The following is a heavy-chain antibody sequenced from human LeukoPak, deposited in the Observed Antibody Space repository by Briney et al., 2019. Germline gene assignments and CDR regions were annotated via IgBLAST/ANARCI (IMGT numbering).Heavy chain of an antibody. Sequence: SETLSLTCSVSGGSMDGHYWSWIRQPPGKTLERIGYIYSSGNINYNPSLKSRVTLSIDTPKNQFSMHLTSVTAADTAVYYCAKMVGGNWLDPWGQGTLVTVSS. V-gene: IGHV4-4*08. CDR2: IYSSGNI. D-gene: IGHD3-10*01. CDR3: AKMVGGNWLDP. CDR1: GGSMDGHY. J-gene: IGHJ5*02.